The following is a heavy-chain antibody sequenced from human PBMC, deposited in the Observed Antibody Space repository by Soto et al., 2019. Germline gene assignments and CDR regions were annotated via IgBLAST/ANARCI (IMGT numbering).Heavy chain of an antibody. Sequence: QVQLQQWGAGLLKPSETLSLTCAVYGGSFSGYYWSWIRQPPGKGLEWIGEINHSGSTNYNPSLKSRVTIAVNTSXNQFSLKLSSVTAADTAVYYCAREKPYSSSWYHDYWGQGTLVTVSS. J-gene: IGHJ4*02. CDR1: GGSFSGYY. D-gene: IGHD6-13*01. CDR3: AREKPYSSSWYHDY. CDR2: INHSGST. V-gene: IGHV4-34*01.